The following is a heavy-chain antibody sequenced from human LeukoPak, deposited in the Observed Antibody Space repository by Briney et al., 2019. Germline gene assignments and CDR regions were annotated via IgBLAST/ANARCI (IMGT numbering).Heavy chain of an antibody. J-gene: IGHJ6*02. CDR1: GFTVSTNY. CDR2: IYSGGST. Sequence: PGGSLRLSCAASGFTVSTNYMSWVRQAPGKGLEWVSVIYSGGSTYYADSVKGRFTTSRDNSKNTLCLQMNSLRAEDTAVYYCARDSRSGYYYGMDVWGQGTTVTVSS. V-gene: IGHV3-66*02. D-gene: IGHD6-6*01. CDR3: ARDSRSGYYYGMDV.